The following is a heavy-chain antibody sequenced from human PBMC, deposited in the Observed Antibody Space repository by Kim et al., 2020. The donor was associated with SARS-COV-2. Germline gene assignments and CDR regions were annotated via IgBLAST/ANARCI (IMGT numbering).Heavy chain of an antibody. CDR1: GYSFTSYW. D-gene: IGHD3-10*01. J-gene: IGHJ4*02. V-gene: IGHV5-51*01. CDR2: IYPGDSDT. Sequence: GESLKISCKGSGYSFTSYWIGWVRQMPGKGLEWMGIIYPGDSDTRYSPSFQGQVTISADKSISTAYLQWSSLKASDTAMYYCARHAHPLLWFGESFDYWGQGTLVTVSS. CDR3: ARHAHPLLWFGESFDY.